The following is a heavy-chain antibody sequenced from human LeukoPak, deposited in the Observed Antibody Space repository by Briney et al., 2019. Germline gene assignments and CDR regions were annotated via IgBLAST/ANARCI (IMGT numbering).Heavy chain of an antibody. CDR3: ARLNGYSTYYYYYYMDV. D-gene: IGHD3-3*01. Sequence: GESLKISCKGSGYSFTSYWIGGVRQMPGKGLEWMGIIYPGDSDTRYSPSFQGQVTISADKSISTAYLQWSSLKASDTAMYYCARLNGYSTYYYYYYMDVWGKGTTVTVSS. V-gene: IGHV5-51*01. J-gene: IGHJ6*03. CDR1: GYSFTSYW. CDR2: IYPGDSDT.